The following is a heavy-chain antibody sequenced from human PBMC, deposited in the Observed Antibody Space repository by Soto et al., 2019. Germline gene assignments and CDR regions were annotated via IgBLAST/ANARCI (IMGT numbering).Heavy chain of an antibody. J-gene: IGHJ4*02. D-gene: IGHD1-7*01. Sequence: ASVKVSCKASGYTFTSYGMRWVRQAPGQGLEWMGWISAYNGNTNYAQKLQGRVTMTTETSTSTAYMELRSLTSDDTAVYYFVARGTGTDFDYCGQGTLVTVSS. CDR3: VARGTGTDFDY. CDR1: GYTFTSYG. V-gene: IGHV1-18*04. CDR2: ISAYNGNT.